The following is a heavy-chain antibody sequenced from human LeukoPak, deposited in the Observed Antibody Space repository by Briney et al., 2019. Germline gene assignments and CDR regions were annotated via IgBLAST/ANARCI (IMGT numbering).Heavy chain of an antibody. CDR3: ARGETASDYYDSSGYYPYYFDY. Sequence: PGGSLRLSCAASGFTFSSYGMSWVRQAPGKGLEWVSTISDGGGGTYYADSVKGRFSISRDNSKNTLYLQMNSLRAEDTAVYYCARGETASDYYDSSGYYPYYFDYWGQGTLVTVSS. CDR1: GFTFSSYG. D-gene: IGHD3-22*01. J-gene: IGHJ4*02. V-gene: IGHV3-23*01. CDR2: ISDGGGGT.